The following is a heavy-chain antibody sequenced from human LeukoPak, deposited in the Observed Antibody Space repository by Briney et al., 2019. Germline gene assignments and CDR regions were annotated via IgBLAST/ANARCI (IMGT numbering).Heavy chain of an antibody. J-gene: IGHJ4*02. D-gene: IGHD4-17*01. V-gene: IGHV4-59*01. CDR3: AADYGDPDTLDF. CDR1: GGSISTYY. Sequence: SETLSLTSSVSGGSISTYYWSWIRQPPGKGLEWIGYISHSGSTNYNPSLKSRVTISVDTSKNQFSLKLSSVIAADTAVYYCAADYGDPDTLDFWGQGTLVTVSS. CDR2: ISHSGST.